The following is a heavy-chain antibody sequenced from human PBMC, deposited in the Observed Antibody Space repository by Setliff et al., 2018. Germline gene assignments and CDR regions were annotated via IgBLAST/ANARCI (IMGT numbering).Heavy chain of an antibody. V-gene: IGHV4-61*01. J-gene: IGHJ6*03. CDR1: GGSISSGSDY. CDR3: ARDRSTVIRGVTSFFYYYMDV. D-gene: IGHD3-10*01. Sequence: SETLSLTCSVSGGSISSGSDYWTWIRQAPGKGPEWIGHIFYSDTAKYNPSLESRAAISVDSSKNQFSLKLRSVTAADTAVYYCARDRSTVIRGVTSFFYYYMDVWGGGTTVTVSS. CDR2: IFYSDTA.